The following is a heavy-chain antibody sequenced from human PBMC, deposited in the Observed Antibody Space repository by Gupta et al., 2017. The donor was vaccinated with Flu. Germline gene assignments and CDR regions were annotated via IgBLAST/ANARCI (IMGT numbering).Heavy chain of an antibody. J-gene: IGHJ4*02. CDR2: ISSNGLGT. V-gene: IGHV3-64*02. D-gene: IGHD3-3*01. CDR3: ARGRQVGTEAYNFWADYFDS. Sequence: GLEYISSISSNGLGTFYADSVKGRFTISRDNSKSTLFLQLGSLRTEDMAVYYCARGRQVGTEAYNFWADYFDSWGQGTMVTVSS.